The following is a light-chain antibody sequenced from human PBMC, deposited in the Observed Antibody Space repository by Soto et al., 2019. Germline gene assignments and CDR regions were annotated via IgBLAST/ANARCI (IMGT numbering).Light chain of an antibody. J-gene: IGLJ2*01. CDR2: RDN. V-gene: IGLV1-47*01. Sequence: QAVVTQPPSASGTPGQRVTISCSGSTSNIGTNFVYWYQQLPGMAPNLLIYRDNQRPSGVPDRFSGSRSVTSASLAISGLRSEDETDYYCAAWDDSLSVVVFGGWTKLTVL. CDR1: TSNIGTNF. CDR3: AAWDDSLSVVV.